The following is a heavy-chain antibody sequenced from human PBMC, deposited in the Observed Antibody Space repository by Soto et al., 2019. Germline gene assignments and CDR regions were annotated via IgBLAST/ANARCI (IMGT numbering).Heavy chain of an antibody. J-gene: IGHJ5*01. V-gene: IGHV5-10-1*01. Sequence: PGESLKISCTASGYNFPGYWIGWVRQMPGKGLEWMGRIAPADSYTNYSPSFHGHVTMSVDRSTSTAYLQWGSLKASDTAMYYCVRVPIGHSDDSGYSDSWGQGTHVTVSS. CDR1: GYNFPGYW. CDR3: VRVPIGHSDDSGYSDS. CDR2: IAPADSYT. D-gene: IGHD3-22*01.